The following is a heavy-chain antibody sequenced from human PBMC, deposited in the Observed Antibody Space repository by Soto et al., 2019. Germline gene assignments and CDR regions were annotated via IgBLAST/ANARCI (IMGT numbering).Heavy chain of an antibody. Sequence: VQLQQWGAGLLKPSETLSLTCAVYGGSFSGYYWSWIRQPPGKGLEWIGEINHSGSTNYNPSLKSRVTISVDTSKNQFSLKLSSVTAADTAVYYCARGRSAGTSSWSQRAYYYYGMDVWGQGTTVTVSS. CDR1: GGSFSGYY. CDR2: INHSGST. V-gene: IGHV4-34*01. D-gene: IGHD6-13*01. J-gene: IGHJ6*02. CDR3: ARGRSAGTSSWSQRAYYYYGMDV.